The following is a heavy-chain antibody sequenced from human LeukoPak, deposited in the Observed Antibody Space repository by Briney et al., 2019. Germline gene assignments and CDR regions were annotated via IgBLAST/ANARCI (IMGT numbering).Heavy chain of an antibody. CDR2: IYSGGST. V-gene: IGHV3-66*01. D-gene: IGHD6-19*01. J-gene: IGHJ6*02. CDR1: GFTVSSNY. CDR3: ARDRVKVRYSSGWQYGMDV. Sequence: GGSLRLSCAASGFTVSSNYMSWVRQAPGKGLEWVSVIYSGGSTYYADSVKGRFTISRDNSKNTLYLQMNSLRAEDTAVYDCARDRVKVRYSSGWQYGMDVWGQGTTVTVSS.